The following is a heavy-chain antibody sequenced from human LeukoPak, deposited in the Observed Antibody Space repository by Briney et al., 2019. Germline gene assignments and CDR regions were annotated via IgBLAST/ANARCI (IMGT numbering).Heavy chain of an antibody. CDR3: ATADIVVVPAAIGGHYGMDV. D-gene: IGHD2-2*02. J-gene: IGHJ6*04. CDR1: GYTFTGYY. CDR2: IIPIFGTA. V-gene: IGHV1-69*13. Sequence: ASVKVSCKASGYTFTGYYMHWVRQAPGQGLEWMGGIIPIFGTANYAQKFQGRVTITADESTSTAYMELSSLRSEDTAVYYCATADIVVVPAAIGGHYGMDVWGKGTTVTVSS.